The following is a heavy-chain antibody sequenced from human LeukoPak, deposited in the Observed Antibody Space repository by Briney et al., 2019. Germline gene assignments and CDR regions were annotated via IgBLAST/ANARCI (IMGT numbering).Heavy chain of an antibody. CDR2: IFYSGST. CDR3: ARGVDYDNNYFQYGMDV. V-gene: IGHV4-59*01. J-gene: IGHJ6*02. Sequence: SETLSLTCTVSGGSITNYYWSWIRQPPGKGLEWIGYIFYSGSTSYDPSLKSRVTISVDTSKNQFSLKLNSVTAADTAVYYCARGVDYDNNYFQYGMDVWGRGTTVTVSS. CDR1: GGSITNYY. D-gene: IGHD3-9*01.